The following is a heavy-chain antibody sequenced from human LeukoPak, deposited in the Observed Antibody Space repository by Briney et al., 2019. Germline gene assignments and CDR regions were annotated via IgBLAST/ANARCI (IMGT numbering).Heavy chain of an antibody. Sequence: ASVKVSCKASGYTFTSYYMHWVRQAPGQGLEWMGIINPSGGSTSYAQKFQGRVTMTRDTSTSTVYMELSSLRSEDTAVYYCARARQYQLLSPQQHYGMDVWGQGITVTVSS. CDR2: INPSGGST. D-gene: IGHD2-2*01. CDR3: ARARQYQLLSPQQHYGMDV. CDR1: GYTFTSYY. J-gene: IGHJ6*02. V-gene: IGHV1-46*01.